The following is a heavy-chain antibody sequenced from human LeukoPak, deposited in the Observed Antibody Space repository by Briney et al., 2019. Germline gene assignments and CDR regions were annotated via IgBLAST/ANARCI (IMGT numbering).Heavy chain of an antibody. CDR3: ARGRRPQYFDY. CDR2: INPGNGDT. V-gene: IGHV1-3*01. D-gene: IGHD6-25*01. J-gene: IGHJ4*02. Sequence: ASVKVSCKGSGYTFTNYAVHWVRQAPGQRLEWLGWINPGNGDTKYSQNFQGRVTVTSDTSAATAYVELNSLTSEDTAVYYCARGRRPQYFDYWGQGTLVTVSS. CDR1: GYTFTNYA.